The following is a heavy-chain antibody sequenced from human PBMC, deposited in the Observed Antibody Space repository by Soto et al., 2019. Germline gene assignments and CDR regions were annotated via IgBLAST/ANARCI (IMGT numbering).Heavy chain of an antibody. Sequence: GGSLRLSCAASGFTFSSYSMNWVRQAPGKGLEWVSSISSSSSYIYYADSVKGRFTISRDNAKNSLYLQMNSLRAEDTAVYYCARAGRGYCSGISCDSGLYGMDVWGQGTTVTVSS. J-gene: IGHJ6*02. V-gene: IGHV3-21*04. CDR2: ISSSSSYI. CDR3: ARAGRGYCSGISCDSGLYGMDV. D-gene: IGHD2-15*01. CDR1: GFTFSSYS.